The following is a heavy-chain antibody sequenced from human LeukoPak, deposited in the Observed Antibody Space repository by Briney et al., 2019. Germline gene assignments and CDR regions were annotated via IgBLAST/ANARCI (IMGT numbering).Heavy chain of an antibody. CDR1: GYTFTSYY. V-gene: IGHV1-46*01. Sequence: GASVKVSCKASGYTFTSYYMHWVRQAPGQGLEWMGIINPSGGSTSYAQKCQGRVTTTRDTSTSTVYMELSSLRSEDTAVYYCARDRTDYYDSSGYHDYWGQGTLVTVSS. J-gene: IGHJ4*02. CDR2: INPSGGST. CDR3: ARDRTDYYDSSGYHDY. D-gene: IGHD3-22*01.